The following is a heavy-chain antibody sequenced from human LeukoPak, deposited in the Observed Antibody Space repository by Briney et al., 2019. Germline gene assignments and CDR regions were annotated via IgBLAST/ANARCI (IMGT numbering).Heavy chain of an antibody. CDR1: GFTFSSYW. V-gene: IGHV3-20*04. CDR3: ARVGLRFLEWLPYYFDY. Sequence: GGSLRLSCAASGFTFSSYWIHWVRQAPGKGLEWVSGINWNGGSTGYADSVKGRFTISRDNAKNSLYLQINSLRAEDTALYYCARVGLRFLEWLPYYFDYWGQGTLVTVSS. J-gene: IGHJ4*02. CDR2: INWNGGST. D-gene: IGHD3-3*01.